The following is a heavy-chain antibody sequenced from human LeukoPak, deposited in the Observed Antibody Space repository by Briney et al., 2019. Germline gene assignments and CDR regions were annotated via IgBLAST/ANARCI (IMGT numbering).Heavy chain of an antibody. V-gene: IGHV3-15*01. J-gene: IGHJ4*02. CDR1: GLTFSNAW. Sequence: GGSLRLSCAASGLTFSNAWMSWVRQAPGKGLEWVGRIKSKTDGGTTDYAAPVKGRFTISRDDSKNTLYLQMNSLKTEDTAVYYCTTDDAYDILTGYSDYWGQGTLVTVSS. CDR3: TTDDAYDILTGYSDY. CDR2: IKSKTDGGTT. D-gene: IGHD3-9*01.